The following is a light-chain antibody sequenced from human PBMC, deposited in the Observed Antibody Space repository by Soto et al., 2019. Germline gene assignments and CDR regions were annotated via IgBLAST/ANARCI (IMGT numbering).Light chain of an antibody. CDR1: NIGSKR. CDR3: QVWDITTDHYV. Sequence: SYELTQPPSVSVAPERTARLTCGGDNIGSKRVHWYRQKPGQAPVLVIYYDSDRPSGIPERFSGSNSGNTATLTINRVEAGDEADYYCQVWDITTDHYVFGTGTKLTVL. CDR2: YDS. J-gene: IGLJ1*01. V-gene: IGLV3-21*04.